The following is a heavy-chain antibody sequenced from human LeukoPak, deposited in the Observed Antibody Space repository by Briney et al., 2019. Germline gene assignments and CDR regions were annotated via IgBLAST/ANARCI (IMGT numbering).Heavy chain of an antibody. V-gene: IGHV4-39*07. CDR2: INYRGIT. J-gene: IGHJ5*02. CDR3: ARGGYYGSGNDFRFDP. D-gene: IGHD3-10*01. Sequence: SETLSLTCTVSGGSISSSTYYWGWIRQPPGKGLEWIGSINYRGITYYSPSLKSRVTISVDTSKNQFSLRLSSVTAADTAVYYCARGGYYGSGNDFRFDPWGQGTLVTVSS. CDR1: GGSISSSTYY.